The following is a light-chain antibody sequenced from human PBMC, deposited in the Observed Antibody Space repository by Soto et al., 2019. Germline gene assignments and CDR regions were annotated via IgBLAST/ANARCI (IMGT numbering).Light chain of an antibody. Sequence: EIVLTQAPGTLSLSPGDRATLSCRASQSVSSNYLAWYQQKPGQAPRLLIYGASSRATGIPDRLSGSGSGTDFTLTISRLEPEDFAVYYCQRYGTSLPLTFGGGTNVDIK. J-gene: IGKJ4*01. CDR2: GAS. CDR3: QRYGTSLPLT. V-gene: IGKV3-20*01. CDR1: QSVSSNY.